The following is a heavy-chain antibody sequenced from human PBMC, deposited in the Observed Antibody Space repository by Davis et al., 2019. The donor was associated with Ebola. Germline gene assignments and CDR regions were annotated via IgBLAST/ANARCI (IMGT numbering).Heavy chain of an antibody. CDR1: GFIFSNYW. CDR3: ASGDGRGSSYDMDV. D-gene: IGHD5-12*01. Sequence: GGSLRLSCAASGFIFSNYWMSWVRQAPGKGPEWVAIKDGGEKYYVDSVKGRFTISRDNAKNSLLLQMNSLRAEDTALYYCASGDGRGSSYDMDVWGQGTTVTVSS. V-gene: IGHV3-7*03. J-gene: IGHJ6*02. CDR2: KDGGEK.